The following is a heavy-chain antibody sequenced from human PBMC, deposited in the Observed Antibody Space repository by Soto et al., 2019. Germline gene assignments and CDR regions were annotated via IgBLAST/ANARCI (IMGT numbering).Heavy chain of an antibody. CDR1: GYSFTSYW. J-gene: IGHJ6*02. D-gene: IGHD2-2*01. Sequence: PGESLTISCKGCGYSFTSYWISWVRQMPGKGLEWMGRIDPSDSYTNYSPSFQGHVTISADKSISTAYLQWSSLKASDTAMYYCASSPRGYCSSTSCRDVGNYYDIYVLCLGATLTVS. V-gene: IGHV5-10-1*01. CDR3: ASSPRGYCSSTSCRDVGNYYDIYV. CDR2: IDPSDSYT.